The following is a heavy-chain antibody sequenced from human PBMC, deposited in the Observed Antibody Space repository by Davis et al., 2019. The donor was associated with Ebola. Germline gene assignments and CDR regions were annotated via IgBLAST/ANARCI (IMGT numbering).Heavy chain of an antibody. J-gene: IGHJ4*02. CDR1: GGSISSYY. CDR2: IYYSGST. V-gene: IGHV4-59*01. Sequence: MPSETLSLTCTVSGGSISSYYWSWIRQPPGKGLEWIGYIYYSGSTNYNPSLKSRVTISVDTSKSQFSLKLSSVTAADTAVYYCARVVAGFDYWGQGTLVTVSS. CDR3: ARVVAGFDY. D-gene: IGHD6-19*01.